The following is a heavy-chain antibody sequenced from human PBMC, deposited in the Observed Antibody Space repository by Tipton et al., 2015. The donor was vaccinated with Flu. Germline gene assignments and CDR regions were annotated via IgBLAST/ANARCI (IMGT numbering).Heavy chain of an antibody. J-gene: IGHJ4*02. V-gene: IGHV3-53*01. CDR2: AYDDGRT. Sequence: VQLVQSGGGLIRPGGSLRLSCAVSGFTVSTSYMSWVRQPPGKGLEWVSIAYDDGRTYYADSVEGRFAISRDNSKNILYLQMNSLRADDTAVYFCARDEGGTYPDWGQGTLVTVSS. D-gene: IGHD1-14*01. CDR1: GFTVSTSY. CDR3: ARDEGGTYPD.